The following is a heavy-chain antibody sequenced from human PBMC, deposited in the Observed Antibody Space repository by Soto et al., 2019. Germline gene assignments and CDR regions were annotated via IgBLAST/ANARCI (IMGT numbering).Heavy chain of an antibody. CDR2: IIPIFGTA. CDR3: ARDGGRHSGGIDY. V-gene: IGHV1-69*01. J-gene: IGHJ4*02. CDR1: GGTFSSYS. Sequence: QVQLVQSGVEVKKPGSSVKVSCNASGGTFSSYSINWVRQAPGQGLEWMGEIIPIFGTANYAQKFQGRFTITAYESTSTAYMELSSLRSEDTTVYYCARDGGRHSGGIDYWGQGTLVTVSS. D-gene: IGHD1-26*01.